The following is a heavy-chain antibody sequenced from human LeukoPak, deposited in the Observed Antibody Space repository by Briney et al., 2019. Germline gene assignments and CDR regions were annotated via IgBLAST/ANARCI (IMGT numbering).Heavy chain of an antibody. V-gene: IGHV3-33*06. CDR1: GFTFSSYG. CDR2: IWYDGSNK. Sequence: GGSLRLSCAASGFTFSSYGMHWVRQAPGKGLEWVAVIWYDGSNKYYADSVKGRFTISRDNSKNTLYLQMNSLRAEDTAVYYCAKDLHVWFGESIFGYWGQGTLVTLSS. D-gene: IGHD3-10*01. CDR3: AKDLHVWFGESIFGY. J-gene: IGHJ4*02.